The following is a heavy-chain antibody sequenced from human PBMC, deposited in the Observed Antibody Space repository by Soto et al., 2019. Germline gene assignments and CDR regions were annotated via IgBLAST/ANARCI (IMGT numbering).Heavy chain of an antibody. D-gene: IGHD5-12*01. CDR3: AREMAPTYYYYGMDV. CDR1: GFTFSSYS. V-gene: IGHV3-21*01. Sequence: GGSLRLSCAASGFTFSSYSMNWVRQAPGKGLEWVSSISSRSYIYYADSVKGRFTISRDNAKNSLYLQMNSLRAEDTAVYYCAREMAPTYYYYGMDVWGQGTTVNVSS. J-gene: IGHJ6*02. CDR2: ISSRSYI.